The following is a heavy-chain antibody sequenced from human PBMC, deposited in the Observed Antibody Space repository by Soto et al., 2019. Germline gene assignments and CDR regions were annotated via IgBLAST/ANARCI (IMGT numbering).Heavy chain of an antibody. Sequence: ASVKVSCKASGGTFSSYAISWVRQAPGQGLEWMGGIIPIFGTANYAQKFQGRVTITADESTSTAYIELSSLRSEDTAVYYCARRQLLGLSSHLNWFDPWGQGTLVTVSS. CDR3: ARRQLLGLSSHLNWFDP. D-gene: IGHD2-2*01. J-gene: IGHJ5*02. CDR1: GGTFSSYA. V-gene: IGHV1-69*13. CDR2: IIPIFGTA.